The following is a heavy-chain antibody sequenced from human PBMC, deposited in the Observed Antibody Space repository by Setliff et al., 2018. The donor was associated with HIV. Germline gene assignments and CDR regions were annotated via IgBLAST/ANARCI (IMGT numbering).Heavy chain of an antibody. V-gene: IGHV1-46*01. CDR1: GYTFTKYA. J-gene: IGHJ4*02. CDR2: INPSGGGT. Sequence: ASVKVSCKASGYTFTKYAMSWVRQAPGQGLEWMGIINPSGGGTSYAQKFQGRVTMTRDTSTSTVYMELSSLRSEDTAVYYCARKHNYTSSTYVFDYWGQGTLVTVSS. D-gene: IGHD6-13*01. CDR3: ARKHNYTSSTYVFDY.